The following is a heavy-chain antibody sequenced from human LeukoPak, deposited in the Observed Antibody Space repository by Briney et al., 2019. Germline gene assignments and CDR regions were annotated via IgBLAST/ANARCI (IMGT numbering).Heavy chain of an antibody. CDR3: ARMEEGLGYCRGSGCYWLDP. J-gene: IGHJ5*02. D-gene: IGHD2-2*01. CDR1: GGSIGSYY. CDR2: IYYSGRT. V-gene: IGHV4-59*01. Sequence: SETLSLTCTVSGGSIGSYYWTWIRQPPGKGLESIGFIYYSGRTIYNPSFESRVTISVDTSKNRFSLKLNSVTAADTAVYYCARMEEGLGYCRGSGCYWLDPWGQGTLVTVSS.